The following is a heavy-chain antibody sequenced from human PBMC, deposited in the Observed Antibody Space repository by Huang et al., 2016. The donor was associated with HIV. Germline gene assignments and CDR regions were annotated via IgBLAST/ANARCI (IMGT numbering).Heavy chain of an antibody. CDR1: GYIFSNYD. CDR3: ARLTSGWYQDY. J-gene: IGHJ4*02. D-gene: IGHD6-19*01. CDR2: LNPNSGKQ. Sequence: QVQLVQSGPEVKKPGASVKVSCQTSGYIFSNYDINWVRQAPGQGLQWMGWLNPNSGKQAYGQNFQGRVTLTRSTSTGAAYMVLNSLTSQDTAVYYCARLTSGWYQDYWGQGTLVTVSS. V-gene: IGHV1-8*01.